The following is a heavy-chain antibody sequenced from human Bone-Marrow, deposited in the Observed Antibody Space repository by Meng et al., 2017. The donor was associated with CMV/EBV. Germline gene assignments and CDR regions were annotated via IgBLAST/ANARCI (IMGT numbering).Heavy chain of an antibody. Sequence: ASVKVSCKASGYNFTGYYMHWVRQAPGQGLEWMGWINPNSGGTNYARKFQGRITMTRDTSISTAYMELRRLRSDDTAVYYCARGGRYCSSTSCYTKWYCDLWGRGTLVTVSS. CDR2: INPNSGGT. V-gene: IGHV1-2*02. CDR1: GYNFTGYY. D-gene: IGHD2-2*02. CDR3: ARGGRYCSSTSCYTKWYCDL. J-gene: IGHJ2*01.